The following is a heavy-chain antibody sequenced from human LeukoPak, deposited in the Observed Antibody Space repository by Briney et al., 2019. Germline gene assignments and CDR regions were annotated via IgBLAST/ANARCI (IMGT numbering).Heavy chain of an antibody. CDR2: ISGSGGST. J-gene: IGHJ4*02. Sequence: GGSLRLSCAASGFTFSSYAMSWVRQAPGKGLEWVSAISGSGGSTYYADSVKGRFTIPRDNSKNTLYLQMNSLRAEDTAVYYCARDGSYGDVYYWGQGTLVTVSS. CDR1: GFTFSSYA. CDR3: ARDGSYGDVYY. D-gene: IGHD4-17*01. V-gene: IGHV3-23*01.